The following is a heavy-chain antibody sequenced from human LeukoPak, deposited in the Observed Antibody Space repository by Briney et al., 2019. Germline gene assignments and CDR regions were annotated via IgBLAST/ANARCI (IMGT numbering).Heavy chain of an antibody. D-gene: IGHD3-16*01. CDR2: INPKSGAT. CDR3: ARDLGPVAGSLGF. J-gene: IGHJ4*02. V-gene: IGHV1-2*02. Sequence: ASVKDSCKASGYSFTDYFLHCVRQAPGQGLEWMGWINPKSGATNYAQKFRGRVTMTSDTSINTAYVDLTGLTSDDTAVYYCARDLGPVAGSLGFWGQGTLVTVSS. CDR1: GYSFTDYF.